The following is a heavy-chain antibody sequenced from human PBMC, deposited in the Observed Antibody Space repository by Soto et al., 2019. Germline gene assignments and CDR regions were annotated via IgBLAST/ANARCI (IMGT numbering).Heavy chain of an antibody. Sequence: ESCKISGKGSGDRFSRNWLRGVRKAPGKGLEWMGRIDPSDSYTNYSPSFQGHVTISADKSISTAYLQWSSLKASDTAMYYCARPMYSSSWWYFDLWGRGTLVTVSS. CDR3: ARPMYSSSWWYFDL. CDR1: GDRFSRNW. CDR2: IDPSDSYT. V-gene: IGHV5-10-1*01. D-gene: IGHD6-6*01. J-gene: IGHJ2*01.